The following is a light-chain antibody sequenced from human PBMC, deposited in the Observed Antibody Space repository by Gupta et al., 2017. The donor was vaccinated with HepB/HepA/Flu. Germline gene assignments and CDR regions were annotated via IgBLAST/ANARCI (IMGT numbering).Light chain of an antibody. CDR1: SSNIGAGYD. CDR2: GNS. Sequence: QSVLTQPPSVSGAPGPRVTISCTGSSSNIGAGYDVPWYQQLPGTAPKLLIYGNSNRPSGVPDRFSGSKSGTSASLAITGLQAEDEADYYCQSYDSSLSAWVFGGGTKLTVL. CDR3: QSYDSSLSAWV. J-gene: IGLJ3*02. V-gene: IGLV1-40*01.